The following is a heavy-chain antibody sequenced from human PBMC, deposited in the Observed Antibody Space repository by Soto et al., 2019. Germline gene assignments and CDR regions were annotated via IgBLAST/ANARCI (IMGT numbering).Heavy chain of an antibody. D-gene: IGHD2-21*02. CDR1: GFTFSSYS. J-gene: IGHJ4*02. V-gene: IGHV3-21*01. Sequence: PGGSLRLSCAASGFTFSSYSMNWVRQAPGKGLEWASSISSSSSYIYYADSVKGRFTISRDNAKNSLYLQMNSLRAEDTAVYYCARAIPCGGDCYSNDYWGQGTLVTVSS. CDR2: ISSSSSYI. CDR3: ARAIPCGGDCYSNDY.